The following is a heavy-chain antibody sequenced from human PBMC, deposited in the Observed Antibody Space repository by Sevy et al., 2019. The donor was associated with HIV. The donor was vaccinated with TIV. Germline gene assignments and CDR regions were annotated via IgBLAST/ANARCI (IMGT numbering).Heavy chain of an antibody. V-gene: IGHV3-30*04. CDR2: ISHDGRNNK. Sequence: GGSLRLSCAASGFTFSEYGMHWVRQAPGKGLEWVAVISHDGRNNKNNADSVKGRFTISRDNSKNTLYLQMNSLRAEETAIYYCARDRGGILSSAFNYWGQGTLVTVSS. J-gene: IGHJ4*02. CDR3: ARDRGGILSSAFNY. D-gene: IGHD3-10*01. CDR1: GFTFSEYG.